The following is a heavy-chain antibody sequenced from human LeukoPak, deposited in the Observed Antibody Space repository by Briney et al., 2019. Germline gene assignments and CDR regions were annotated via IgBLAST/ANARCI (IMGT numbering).Heavy chain of an antibody. Sequence: SGGSLRLSCAASGFTFSRYGMHWVRQAPGKGLEWVAVIWYDGSKKNYADSVKGRFTISRDNSKNTLYLQMNSLRAEDTAVYYCAKDHCGGDCYSWDYFDYWGQGTLVTVSS. CDR3: AKDHCGGDCYSWDYFDY. D-gene: IGHD2-21*02. J-gene: IGHJ4*02. V-gene: IGHV3-30*02. CDR1: GFTFSRYG. CDR2: IWYDGSKK.